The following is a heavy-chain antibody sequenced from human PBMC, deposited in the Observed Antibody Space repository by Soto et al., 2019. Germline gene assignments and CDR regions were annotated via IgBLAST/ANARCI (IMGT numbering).Heavy chain of an antibody. CDR2: IYPGDSDT. Sequence: GESLKISCKASGYAFTDYWIAWVRQKPGKGLEWMGIIYPGDSDTRYSPSFQGQVTISGDKSISTVYLQWSSLKASDTAMYYCARSHDSRFWNGSQYIWGQGTLVTVSS. CDR1: GYAFTDYW. CDR3: ARSHDSRFWNGSQYI. V-gene: IGHV5-51*01. J-gene: IGHJ4*02. D-gene: IGHD3-3*01.